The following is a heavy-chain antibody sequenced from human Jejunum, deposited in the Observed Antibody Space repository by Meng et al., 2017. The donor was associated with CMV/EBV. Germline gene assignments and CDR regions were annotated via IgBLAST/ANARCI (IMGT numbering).Heavy chain of an antibody. V-gene: IGHV3-48*04. D-gene: IGHD2-21*02. CDR1: RFTLSSSG. Sequence: ASRFTLSSSGLTWVRQAPGKGLECVSYISTSGTTKYYGDSVEGRFSISRDNAKNSVYLQMNSLRAEDTAVYYCARIRWQTAPWDFWGQGSLVTVSS. J-gene: IGHJ4*02. CDR2: ISTSGTTK. CDR3: ARIRWQTAPWDF.